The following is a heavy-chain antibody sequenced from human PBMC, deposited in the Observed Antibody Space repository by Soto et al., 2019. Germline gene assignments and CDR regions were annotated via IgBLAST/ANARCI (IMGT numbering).Heavy chain of an antibody. CDR3: AKEGGLSGSYYISSSYYFDY. CDR2: ISYDGSNT. V-gene: IGHV3-30*18. Sequence: QVQLVESGGGVVQPGRSLRLSCVASGFTFSSYGMHWVRQAPGKGLEWVAIISYDGSNTYYADSVEGRFTISRDNSENTLYLQMNSLRAEDTSVYYCAKEGGLSGSYYISSSYYFDYWGQGTLVTVSS. CDR1: GFTFSSYG. D-gene: IGHD1-26*01. J-gene: IGHJ4*02.